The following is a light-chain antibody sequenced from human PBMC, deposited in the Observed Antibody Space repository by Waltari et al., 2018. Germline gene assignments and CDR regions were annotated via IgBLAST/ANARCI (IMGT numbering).Light chain of an antibody. Sequence: DIQMTQSPSTLSASVGDRVTITCRSSQSVSTSLAWYQQKPGKAPKVLIYKASSLESGVPVRFSGSGSGTEFTLTITSLQPDDVAIYSCKQYITYPWTFGQGTKVEVK. V-gene: IGKV1-5*03. J-gene: IGKJ1*01. CDR2: KAS. CDR1: QSVSTS. CDR3: KQYITYPWT.